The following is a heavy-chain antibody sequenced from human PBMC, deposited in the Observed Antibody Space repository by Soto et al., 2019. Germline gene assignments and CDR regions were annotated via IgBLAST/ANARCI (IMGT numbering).Heavy chain of an antibody. D-gene: IGHD6-19*01. J-gene: IGHJ5*02. CDR1: GFKFSMFG. Sequence: LQESGGDLVQPGGSLRLSCAASGFKFSMFGMNWVRQAPGKGLEWMAYISSSSTTIVYGGSVEGRFTVSRDNVENSLYLQMKSLRDDDTAVYYCARDRWGVVAGFNWLDPWGHGTPVTVST. CDR3: ARDRWGVVAGFNWLDP. V-gene: IGHV3-48*02. CDR2: ISSSSTTI.